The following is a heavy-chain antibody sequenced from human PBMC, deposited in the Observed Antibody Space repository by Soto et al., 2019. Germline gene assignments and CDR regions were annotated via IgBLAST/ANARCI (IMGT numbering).Heavy chain of an antibody. D-gene: IGHD1-7*01. J-gene: IGHJ5*02. CDR3: ARDPFRLELPRSSNWFDP. CDR2: TYYRSKWYD. Sequence: PSQTLSLTCAISGDSVSSNSAAWNWIRQSPSRGLEWLGRTYYRSKWYDDYAVSVKSRITINPDTSKNQFSLQLNSVTPEDTAVYYCARDPFRLELPRSSNWFDPWGQGTLVTVSS. CDR1: GDSVSSNSAA. V-gene: IGHV6-1*01.